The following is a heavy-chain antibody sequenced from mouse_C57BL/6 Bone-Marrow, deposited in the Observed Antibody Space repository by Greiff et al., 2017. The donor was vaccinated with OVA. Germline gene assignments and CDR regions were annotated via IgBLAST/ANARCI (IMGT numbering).Heavy chain of an antibody. J-gene: IGHJ2*01. D-gene: IGHD1-1*01. CDR1: GYTFTDYY. CDR2: INPNNGGT. Sequence: VQLQQSGPELVKPGASVKISCKASGYTFTDYYMNWVKQSHGKSLEWIGDINPNNGGTSYNQKFTGKATLTVDKSSSTAYMELRSLTSEDSAVYYCARWYYGRDYWGQGTTLTVSS. V-gene: IGHV1-26*01. CDR3: ARWYYGRDY.